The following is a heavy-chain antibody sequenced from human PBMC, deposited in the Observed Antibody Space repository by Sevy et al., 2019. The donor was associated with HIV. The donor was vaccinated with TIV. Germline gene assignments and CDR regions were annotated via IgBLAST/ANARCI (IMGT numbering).Heavy chain of an antibody. J-gene: IGHJ6*03. CDR3: ARVGITMIDYYYYYMDV. D-gene: IGHD3-22*01. V-gene: IGHV3-21*01. Sequence: GGSLRLSCAASGFTFSSYSMNWVRQAPGKGLEWVSSISSSSSYIYYAYSVKGRFTISRDNAKNSLYLQMNSLRAEDTAVYYCARVGITMIDYYYYYMDVWGKGTTVTVSS. CDR2: ISSSSSYI. CDR1: GFTFSSYS.